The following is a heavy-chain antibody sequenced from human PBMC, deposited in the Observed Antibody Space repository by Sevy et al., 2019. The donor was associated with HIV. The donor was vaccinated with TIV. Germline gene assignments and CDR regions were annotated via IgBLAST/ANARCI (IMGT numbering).Heavy chain of an antibody. V-gene: IGHV3-23*01. D-gene: IGHD4-17*01. CDR3: ARDRRNFGGQYFDY. CDR2: ISGSGGST. Sequence: GGSLRLSCAASGFTFSSYAMSWVRQAPGKGLEWVSAISGSGGSTNYADSVKGRFTISRDNAKNSLYLQMNSLRAEDTAVYYCARDRRNFGGQYFDYWGQGTLVTVSS. CDR1: GFTFSSYA. J-gene: IGHJ4*02.